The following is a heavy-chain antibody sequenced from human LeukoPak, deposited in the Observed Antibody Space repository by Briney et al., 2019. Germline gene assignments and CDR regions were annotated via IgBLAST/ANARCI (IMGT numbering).Heavy chain of an antibody. CDR3: AREQPVAIAADY. J-gene: IGHJ4*02. D-gene: IGHD6-25*01. CDR2: IYSTGST. Sequence: SETLSLTCTVSGGSISSYYWSWIRQPPGNGLEWIGRIYSTGSTNYNPSLKSRVTMSVDTSKNQFSLKLTSVTAADTAVYYCAREQPVAIAADYWGQGTLVTVSS. V-gene: IGHV4-4*07. CDR1: GGSISSYY.